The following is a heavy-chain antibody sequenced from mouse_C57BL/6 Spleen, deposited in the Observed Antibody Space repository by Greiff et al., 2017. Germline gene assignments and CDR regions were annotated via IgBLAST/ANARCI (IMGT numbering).Heavy chain of an antibody. CDR2: ISYDGSN. CDR1: GYSITSGYY. Sequence: EVQLQQSGPGLVKPSQSLSLTCSVTGYSITSGYYWNWIRQFPGNKLERMGYISYDGSNNYNPTLKNRITFTRDTSTFQFFLNLNSVTTEDTATYSCARDRYYCGSSYCCYFAVWGTGTTVTVSS. CDR3: ARDRYYCGSSYCCYFAV. D-gene: IGHD1-1*01. J-gene: IGHJ1*03. V-gene: IGHV3-6*01.